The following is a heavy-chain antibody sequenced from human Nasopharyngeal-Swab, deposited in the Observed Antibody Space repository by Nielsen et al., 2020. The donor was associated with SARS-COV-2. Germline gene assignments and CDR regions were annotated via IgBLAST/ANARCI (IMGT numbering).Heavy chain of an antibody. CDR3: AKEQYAGSSVDY. Sequence: GESLKISCAASGFTFSNYAMNWVRQAPGKGLEWVSAISGSGGNTYYADSVKGRFTISRDNSRSTLYLHMNSLRAEDTAVYYCAKEQYAGSSVDYWGQGTLVTVSS. CDR2: ISGSGGNT. V-gene: IGHV3-23*01. D-gene: IGHD2-8*01. CDR1: GFTFSNYA. J-gene: IGHJ4*02.